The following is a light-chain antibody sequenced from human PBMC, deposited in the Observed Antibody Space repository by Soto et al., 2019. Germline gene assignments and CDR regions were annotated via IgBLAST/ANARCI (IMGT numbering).Light chain of an antibody. CDR2: GES. J-gene: IGKJ1*01. V-gene: IGKV3-15*01. CDR3: KQYNNLPQT. Sequence: EIVMTQSPATLSVSPGERATLSCRASQSVSSNFAWYQQKPGQAPRLLIYGESTRATGIPARFSGSGSGTEFTLTISSLQSEDFSVYYCKQYNNLPQTFGQGTKVEIK. CDR1: QSVSSN.